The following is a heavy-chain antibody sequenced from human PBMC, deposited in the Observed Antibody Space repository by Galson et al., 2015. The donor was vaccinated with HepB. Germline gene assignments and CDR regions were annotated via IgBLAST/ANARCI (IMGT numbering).Heavy chain of an antibody. CDR1: GFTFSSYA. D-gene: IGHD3-3*01. CDR3: TTDQFSGKAKYYDFWSGHFRANAFDI. J-gene: IGHJ3*02. V-gene: IGHV3-15*01. Sequence: SLRLSCAASGFTFSSYAMNWVRQAPGEGLEWVGRIKSKTDGGTTDYAAPVKGRFTISRDDSKNTLYLQMNSLKTEDTAVYYCTTDQFSGKAKYYDFWSGHFRANAFDIWGQGTMVTVSS. CDR2: IKSKTDGGTT.